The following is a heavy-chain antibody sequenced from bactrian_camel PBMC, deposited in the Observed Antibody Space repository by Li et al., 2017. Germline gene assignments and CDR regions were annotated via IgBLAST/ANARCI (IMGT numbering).Heavy chain of an antibody. V-gene: IGHV3S35*01. CDR3: AAGYGNASPNY. CDR2: SGGSST. Sequence: VQLVESGGGLVQPGGSLRLSCAASGFTFGSSTMTWVRQAPGKGLEWVSSSGGSSTFYADSVKGRFTTSQDGAKNTFYLEMNDLKPEDTGMYYCAAGYGNASPNYWGQGTQVTVS. CDR1: GFTFGSST. D-gene: IGHD5*01. J-gene: IGHJ4*01.